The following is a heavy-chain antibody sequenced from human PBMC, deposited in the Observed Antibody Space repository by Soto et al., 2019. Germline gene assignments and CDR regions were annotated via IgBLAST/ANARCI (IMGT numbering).Heavy chain of an antibody. CDR3: ARGRITIFEVVGLDSPGDGMDV. CDR1: GFSFSNYA. CDR2: VTGSGAGT. J-gene: IGHJ6*02. Sequence: EVQLLESGGGLVQPGGSLRLSCGASGFSFSNYAMSWVRQAPGKGPEWLSGVTGSGAGTYYADSVKGRFSISRDNSKNTVYLQMRSLRGDDTAVYYCARGRITIFEVVGLDSPGDGMDVWGRGTTVTVSS. V-gene: IGHV3-23*01. D-gene: IGHD3-3*01.